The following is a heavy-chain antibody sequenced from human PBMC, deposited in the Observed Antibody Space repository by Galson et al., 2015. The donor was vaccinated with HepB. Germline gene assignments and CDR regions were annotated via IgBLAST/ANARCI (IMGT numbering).Heavy chain of an antibody. V-gene: IGHV1-69*13. J-gene: IGHJ4*02. D-gene: IGHD6-19*01. CDR2: IIPIFGTA. Sequence: SVKVSCKASGGTFSSYAISWVRQAPGQGLEWMGGIIPIFGTANYAQKFQGRVTITAGESTSTAYMELSSLRSEDTAVYYCARDLFRDSSGWYTTIGDWGQGTLVTVSS. CDR1: GGTFSSYA. CDR3: ARDLFRDSSGWYTTIGD.